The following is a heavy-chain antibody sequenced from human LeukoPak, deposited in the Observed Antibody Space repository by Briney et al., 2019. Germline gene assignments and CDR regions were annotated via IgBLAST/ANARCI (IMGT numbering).Heavy chain of an antibody. D-gene: IGHD6-19*01. CDR2: IYSSGSN. J-gene: IGHJ4*02. CDR3: AGWYSGGWWGN. V-gene: IGHV4-39*01. Sequence: SETLSLTCTVSGGSISSSSYYWGWIRQPPGKGLEWIGSIYSSGSNYYNPSLESRVTTSVDTSKNQFSLKLGSVTAADTAVYYCAGWYSGGWWGNWGQGTLVIVSS. CDR1: GGSISSSSYY.